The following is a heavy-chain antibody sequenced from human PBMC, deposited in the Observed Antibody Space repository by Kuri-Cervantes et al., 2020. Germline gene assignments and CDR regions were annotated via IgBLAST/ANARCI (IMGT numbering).Heavy chain of an antibody. D-gene: IGHD5-24*01. J-gene: IGHJ6*02. Sequence: SETLSLTCTVSGGSISSYYWSWIRQPPGKGLEWIGYIYYSGSTNYNPSLKSRVTISVDTSKNQFSLKLSSVTPEDTAVYYCARGLGDGYNYYYYYGMDVWGQGTTVTVSS. CDR1: GGSISSYY. V-gene: IGHV4-59*12. CDR3: ARGLGDGYNYYYYYGMDV. CDR2: IYYSGST.